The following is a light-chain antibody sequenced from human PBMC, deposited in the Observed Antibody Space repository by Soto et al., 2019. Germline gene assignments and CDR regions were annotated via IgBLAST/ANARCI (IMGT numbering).Light chain of an antibody. Sequence: DVVMTQSPLSLPVTLGQPASISCRSSQSIVYSDGNAYLGWFQQRPGQSPRRLIYKAFNRDSGVPDRFSGSGSGTDVTLKISRVEAEDVGVYYCMQGTHWPPVTFGQGTKLEIK. V-gene: IGKV2-30*01. J-gene: IGKJ2*01. CDR1: QSIVYSDGNAY. CDR2: KAF. CDR3: MQGTHWPPVT.